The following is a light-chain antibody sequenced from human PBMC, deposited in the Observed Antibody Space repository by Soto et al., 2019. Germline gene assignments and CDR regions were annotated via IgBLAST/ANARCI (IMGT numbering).Light chain of an antibody. CDR1: QSISSW. J-gene: IGKJ1*01. CDR2: DAS. V-gene: IGKV1-5*01. Sequence: DIQMTQSPSTLSASVGDRVTITCRASQSISSWLAWYQQKPGKAPKLLIYDASSLESGVPSRFRGSGSATEFTLTISSLQPDDFATYYCQQYNSYWSFGQGTKGDIK. CDR3: QQYNSYWS.